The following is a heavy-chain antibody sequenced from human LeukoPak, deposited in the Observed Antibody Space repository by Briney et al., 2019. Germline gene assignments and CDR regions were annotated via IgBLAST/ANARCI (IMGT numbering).Heavy chain of an antibody. Sequence: ASVKVSCKASGYTFTSYDINWVRQATGQGLEWMGWMNPNSGNTGYAQKFQGRVTITTDESTSTAYMELSSLRSEDTAVYYCARATGADEPYYFDYWGQGTLVTVSS. J-gene: IGHJ4*02. V-gene: IGHV1-8*01. D-gene: IGHD1-26*01. CDR2: MNPNSGNT. CDR1: GYTFTSYD. CDR3: ARATGADEPYYFDY.